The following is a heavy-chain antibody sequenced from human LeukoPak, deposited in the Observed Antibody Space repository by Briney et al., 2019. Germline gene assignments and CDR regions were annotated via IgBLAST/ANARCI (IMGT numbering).Heavy chain of an antibody. V-gene: IGHV4-38-2*01. CDR1: GYSISSGYY. CDR2: IYYNGIT. J-gene: IGHJ4*02. Sequence: SETLSLTCAVSGYSISSGYYWGWLRQPPGKGLEWIAAIYYNGITLYNPSLNSRVAISVDTSKNQFSLKMTSGTAADTAVYYCARLAACNTALCGTARWQFDSWGQGILVTVSS. CDR3: ARLAACNTALCGTARWQFDS. D-gene: IGHD4-23*01.